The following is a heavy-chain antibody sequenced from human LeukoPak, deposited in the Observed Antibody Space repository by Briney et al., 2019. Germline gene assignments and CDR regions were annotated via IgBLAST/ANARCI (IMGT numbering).Heavy chain of an antibody. Sequence: SETLSLTCTVSGGSISSYYWSWIRQPPGKGLEWIGYIYYSGSTYYNPSLKSRVTISVDTSKNQFSLKLSSVTAADTAVYYCARDAGYSSGWVDYWGQGTLVTVSS. CDR2: IYYSGST. J-gene: IGHJ4*02. D-gene: IGHD6-19*01. CDR1: GGSISSYY. V-gene: IGHV4-30-4*08. CDR3: ARDAGYSSGWVDY.